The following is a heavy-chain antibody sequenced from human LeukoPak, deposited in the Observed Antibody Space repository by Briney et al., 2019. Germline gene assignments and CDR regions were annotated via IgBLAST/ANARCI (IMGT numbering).Heavy chain of an antibody. Sequence: SGGSLRLSCAASGFTFSSYAMSWVRQAPGKGLEWVSAISGSGGSTYYADSVKGRFTISRDNSKNTLYLQMNSLRAEDTAVYYCAKDLPGYSSGLFPGFDYWGQGTLVTVSS. D-gene: IGHD6-19*01. CDR1: GFTFSSYA. CDR3: AKDLPGYSSGLFPGFDY. J-gene: IGHJ4*02. CDR2: ISGSGGST. V-gene: IGHV3-23*01.